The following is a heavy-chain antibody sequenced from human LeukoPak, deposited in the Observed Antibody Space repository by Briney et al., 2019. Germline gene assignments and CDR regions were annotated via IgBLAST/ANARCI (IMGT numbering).Heavy chain of an antibody. CDR3: AIVYNHGMDV. Sequence: ASVKVSCKASGYTVTSYYMHWVRQAPGQGLEWMGILNPTGGSSSFAQKFQGRATLTRATSTSTVYMELSSLRSEDTAVYDCAIVYNHGMDVWGQGTTVIVSS. J-gene: IGHJ6*02. CDR2: LNPTGGSS. V-gene: IGHV1-46*01. CDR1: GYTVTSYY.